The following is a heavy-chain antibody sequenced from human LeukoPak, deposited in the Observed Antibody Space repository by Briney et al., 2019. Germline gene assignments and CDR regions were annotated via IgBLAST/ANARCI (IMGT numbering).Heavy chain of an antibody. CDR1: GGSISSGDYY. J-gene: IGHJ3*02. CDR2: IYYSGST. Sequence: SQTLSLTCTVSGGSISSGDYYWSWIRQPPGKGLEWIGYIYYSGSTNYNPSLKSRVTISVDTSKNQFSLKLSSVTAADTAVYYCAIPSSGVATNKGGHAFDIWGQGTMVTVSS. CDR3: AIPSSGVATNKGGHAFDI. V-gene: IGHV4-61*08. D-gene: IGHD5-12*01.